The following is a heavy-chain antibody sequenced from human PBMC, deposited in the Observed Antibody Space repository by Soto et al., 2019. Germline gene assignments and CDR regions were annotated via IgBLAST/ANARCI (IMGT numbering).Heavy chain of an antibody. CDR3: AREWSSTVTTGGGGSAKDY. D-gene: IGHD4-17*01. Sequence: QVHLVESGGGVVQPGRSLRLSCAASGLTFSNYAMHWVRQAPGKGLEWVAFISYDGTNRCYTDSVKGRVTISRDNSKNKLYLKMNSLKSEDTAVYYCAREWSSTVTTGGGGSAKDYWGQGTLVTVSS. CDR1: GLTFSNYA. J-gene: IGHJ4*02. CDR2: ISYDGTNR. V-gene: IGHV3-30*10.